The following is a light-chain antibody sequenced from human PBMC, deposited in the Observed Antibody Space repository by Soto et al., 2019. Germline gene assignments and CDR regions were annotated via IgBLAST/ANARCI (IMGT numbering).Light chain of an antibody. Sequence: QSALTQPRSVSGSPGQSVAISCTGTSRDIDYNYVSWYQHHPGKAPKLMIHDVSKRPSGVPARFSGSKSGNTASLTISGLQAEEEADYYCCSYAGGYTWVFGGGTKLTVL. CDR1: SRDIDYNY. V-gene: IGLV2-11*01. J-gene: IGLJ3*02. CDR2: DVS. CDR3: CSYAGGYTWV.